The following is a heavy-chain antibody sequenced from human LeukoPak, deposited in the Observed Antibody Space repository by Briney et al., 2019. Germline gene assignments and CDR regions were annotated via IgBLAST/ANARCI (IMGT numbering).Heavy chain of an antibody. CDR2: ISCRGDST. J-gene: IGHJ4*02. Sequence: GGSLRLSCAASGFTFCDYAMSCVRQGPGKGGELVSGISCRGDSTYYGDSVMGQFTIYRENSKNTLYLQMNSLRAEDTAVYYCAKEKQRNFDYWGQGTLVTVSS. CDR3: AKEKQRNFDY. CDR1: GFTFCDYA. V-gene: IGHV3-23*01.